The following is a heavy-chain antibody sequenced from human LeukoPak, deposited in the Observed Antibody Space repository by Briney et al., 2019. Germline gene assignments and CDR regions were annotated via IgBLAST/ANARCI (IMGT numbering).Heavy chain of an antibody. CDR2: INHSGST. CDR3: AREGGMTTAEQNWFGP. D-gene: IGHD4-17*01. CDR1: GGSFSGYY. V-gene: IGHV4-34*01. Sequence: SETLSLTCAVYGGSFSGYYWSWIRQPPGKGLEWIGEINHSGSTNYNPSLKSRVTISVDTSKNQFSLKLSSETAADTAVYYCAREGGMTTAEQNWFGPWGQGTLVTVSS. J-gene: IGHJ5*02.